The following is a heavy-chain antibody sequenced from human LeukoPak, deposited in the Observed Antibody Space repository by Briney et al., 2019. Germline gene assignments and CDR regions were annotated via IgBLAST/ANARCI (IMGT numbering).Heavy chain of an antibody. CDR3: ARDRDYYGSGSSNFDY. CDR1: GFTFRDAA. CDR2: ISSSGNNA. D-gene: IGHD3-10*01. J-gene: IGHJ4*02. V-gene: IGHV3-23*01. Sequence: GGSLRLSCAVSGFTFRDAAMTWVRQAPGKGLEWVSLISSSGNNAYYADSVKGRFTISRDNSKNTLSLQMNSLRAEDTAVYYCARDRDYYGSGSSNFDYWGQGTLVTVSS.